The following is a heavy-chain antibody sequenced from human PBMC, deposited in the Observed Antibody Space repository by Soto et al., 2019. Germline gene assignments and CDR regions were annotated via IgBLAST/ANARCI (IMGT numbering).Heavy chain of an antibody. CDR1: GFTFDDYA. CDR2: ISWDGGST. J-gene: IGHJ6*02. Sequence: GGSLRLSCAASGFTFDDYAMHWVRQAPGKGLEWVSLISWDGGSTYYADSAKGRFTISRDNSKNSLYLQMNSLRAEDTALYYCAKDTDPRAPGLAYYYYGMDVWGQGTTVTVSS. V-gene: IGHV3-43D*04. CDR3: AKDTDPRAPGLAYYYYGMDV.